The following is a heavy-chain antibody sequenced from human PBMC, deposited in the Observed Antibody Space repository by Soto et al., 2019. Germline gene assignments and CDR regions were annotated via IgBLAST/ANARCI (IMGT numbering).Heavy chain of an antibody. V-gene: IGHV4-34*01. Sequence: SETLSLTCAVYGGSFSGYYWSWIRQPPGKGLEWIGEINHSGSTNYNPSLKSRVTISVDTSKNQFSLKLSSVTAADTAVYYCARVSNIVLMVYAIGWFDPWGQGTLLTVSS. CDR3: ARVSNIVLMVYAIGWFDP. CDR2: INHSGST. CDR1: GGSFSGYY. D-gene: IGHD2-8*01. J-gene: IGHJ5*02.